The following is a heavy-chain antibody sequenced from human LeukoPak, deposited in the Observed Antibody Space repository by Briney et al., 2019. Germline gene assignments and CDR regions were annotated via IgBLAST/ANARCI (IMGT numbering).Heavy chain of an antibody. D-gene: IGHD2-8*01. CDR3: ATARGCSNGVCSSLGLDY. CDR1: GGSISSGSYY. J-gene: IGHJ4*02. V-gene: IGHV4-61*02. CDR2: ISTTGSS. Sequence: SQTLSLTCTVSGGSISSGSYYWTWIRQPAGKGLEWIGRISTTGSSNYNPSLKSRVTISVDTSKNQFSLRLSSVTAADTAVYYCATARGCSNGVCSSLGLDYWGQGTLVTVSS.